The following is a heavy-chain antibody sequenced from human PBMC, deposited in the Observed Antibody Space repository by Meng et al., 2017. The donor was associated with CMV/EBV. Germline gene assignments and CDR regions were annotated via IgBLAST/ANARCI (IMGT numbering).Heavy chain of an antibody. CDR3: ASAEIFGIRLYFDY. J-gene: IGHJ4*02. CDR1: GFTFGDSA. Sequence: GESLKISCTASGFTFGDSAMTWVRQAPGKGLEWVAVISYDGSNKYYADSVKGRFTISRDNSKNTLYLQMNSLRAEDTAVYYCASAEIFGIRLYFDYWGQGTLVTVSS. CDR2: ISYDGSNK. V-gene: IGHV3-30*04. D-gene: IGHD3-3*01.